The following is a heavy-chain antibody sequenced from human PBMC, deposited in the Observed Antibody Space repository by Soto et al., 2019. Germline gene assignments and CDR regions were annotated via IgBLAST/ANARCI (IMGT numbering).Heavy chain of an antibody. D-gene: IGHD2-15*01. CDR2: MNPNSGNT. J-gene: IGHJ3*02. V-gene: IGHV1-8*01. CDR1: GGTFSSYD. CDR3: ARASLGYCSGGSCSGGEDDAFDI. Sequence: ASSEGSCKASGGTFSSYDINWVRQATGQGLEWMGWMNPNSGNTGYAQKFQGRVTMTRNTSISTAYMELSSLRSEDTAVYYCARASLGYCSGGSCSGGEDDAFDIWGQGTMVTVSS.